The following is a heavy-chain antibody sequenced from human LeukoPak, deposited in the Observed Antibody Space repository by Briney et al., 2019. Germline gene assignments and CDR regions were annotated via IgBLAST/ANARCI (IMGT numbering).Heavy chain of an antibody. CDR3: ARAPGSGYGSYYFDY. Sequence: SVKVSCKASGGTFSNYAISWVRQAPGQGLEWMGRIIPILGIANYAQRFQGRVTITADKSTSTAYMELSSLRSADTAVYYCARAPGSGYGSYYFDYWGQGSLLTVSS. CDR1: GGTFSNYA. D-gene: IGHD3-22*01. J-gene: IGHJ4*02. V-gene: IGHV1-69*04. CDR2: IIPILGIA.